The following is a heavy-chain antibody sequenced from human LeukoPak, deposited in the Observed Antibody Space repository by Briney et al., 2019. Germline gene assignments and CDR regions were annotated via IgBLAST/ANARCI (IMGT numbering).Heavy chain of an antibody. CDR1: GGSISSYY. CDR2: IYYSGST. V-gene: IGHV4-59*01. J-gene: IGHJ5*02. Sequence: PSETLSLTCTVSGGSISSYYWSWIRQPPGKGLEWIGYIYYSGSTNYNPSLKSRVTISVDTSKNQFSLKLSSVTAADTAVYYCARGGIVVVPAAMWFDPWGQGTLVTVSS. D-gene: IGHD2-2*01. CDR3: ARGGIVVVPAAMWFDP.